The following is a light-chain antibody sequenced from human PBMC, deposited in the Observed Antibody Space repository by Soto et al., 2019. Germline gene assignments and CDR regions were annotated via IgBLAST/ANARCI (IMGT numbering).Light chain of an antibody. CDR3: QQGNSFPLT. CDR2: SAS. CDR1: QHISSW. Sequence: DIQMTQSLSSVSASVGDRVTITCRASQHISSWLAWYQHKPGKAPKLLIYSASSLQSGVPSRFSGSRSETDFTLSISSLQPEDSATYYCQQGNSFPLTFGGGTKVEI. V-gene: IGKV1-12*01. J-gene: IGKJ4*01.